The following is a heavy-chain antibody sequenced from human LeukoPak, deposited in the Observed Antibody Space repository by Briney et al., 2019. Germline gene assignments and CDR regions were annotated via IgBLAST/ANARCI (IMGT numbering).Heavy chain of an antibody. V-gene: IGHV3-23*01. CDR3: ARSGSFPDY. J-gene: IGHJ4*02. D-gene: IGHD1-26*01. CDR1: GFPLSSYA. CDR2: TSSSDPGT. Sequence: GGSLRLSCAASGFPLSSYAMSWVRQGPGKGLEWVAATSSSDPGTYHADSVRGRFTISRDNAKNSLYLQMNSLRAEDTAVYYCARSGSFPDYWGQGTLVTVSS.